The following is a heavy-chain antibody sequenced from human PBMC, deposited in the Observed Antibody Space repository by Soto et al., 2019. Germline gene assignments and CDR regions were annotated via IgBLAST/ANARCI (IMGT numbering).Heavy chain of an antibody. CDR2: IIPIFGTA. D-gene: IGHD5-12*01. Sequence: SVKVSCKASGGTFSSYAISWVRQAPGQGLEWMGGIIPIFGTANYAQKFQGRVTITADESTSTAYMELSSLRSEDTAVYYCAPGQVATINGGYYYGMDVWGQGTTVTVSS. CDR1: GGTFSSYA. CDR3: APGQVATINGGYYYGMDV. V-gene: IGHV1-69*13. J-gene: IGHJ6*02.